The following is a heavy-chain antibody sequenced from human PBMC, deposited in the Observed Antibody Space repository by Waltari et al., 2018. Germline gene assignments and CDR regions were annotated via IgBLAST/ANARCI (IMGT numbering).Heavy chain of an antibody. CDR2: INHAGYT. CDR3: VRLEDCTGPGGNCYSGDSFAMDV. CDR1: GGSLSSYY. D-gene: IGHD2-8*02. Sequence: QLQLQQWGAGVLQPSETLSLTCAVYGGSLSSYYWGWIRQPPGEGLEWIGEINHAGYTKYNPSLRSRVTLLVDTSKSQFSLKLNSVTAADTAVYYCVRLEDCTGPGGNCYSGDSFAMDVWGQGTTVTVSS. J-gene: IGHJ6*02. V-gene: IGHV4-34*02.